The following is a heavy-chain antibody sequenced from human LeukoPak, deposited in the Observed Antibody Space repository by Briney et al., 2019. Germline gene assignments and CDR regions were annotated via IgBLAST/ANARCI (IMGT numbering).Heavy chain of an antibody. CDR1: GGSISSGSYY. CDR2: IYTSGST. V-gene: IGHV4-61*02. D-gene: IGHD1-7*01. Sequence: SQTLSLTCTVSGGSISSGSYYWSWIRQPAGKGLEWIGRIYTSGSTNYNPSLKSRVTISVDTSKNQFSLKLSSVTAADTAVYYCARDVQNWNYDWFDPWGQGTLVTVSS. CDR3: ARDVQNWNYDWFDP. J-gene: IGHJ5*02.